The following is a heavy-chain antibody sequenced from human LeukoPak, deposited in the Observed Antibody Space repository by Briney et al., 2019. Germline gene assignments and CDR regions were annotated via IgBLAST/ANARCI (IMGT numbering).Heavy chain of an antibody. J-gene: IGHJ3*02. V-gene: IGHV1-18*01. CDR1: VYTFTSYG. CDR2: ISAYNGNT. CDR3: ARGRRGFDAFDI. D-gene: IGHD3-10*01. Sequence: ASVTVSCKASVYTFTSYGISWVRQAPGQGREWMGWISAYNGNTNYAQKLQGRVTMTTDTSTSTAYMELRSLRSDDTAVYYCARGRRGFDAFDIWGQGTMVTVSS.